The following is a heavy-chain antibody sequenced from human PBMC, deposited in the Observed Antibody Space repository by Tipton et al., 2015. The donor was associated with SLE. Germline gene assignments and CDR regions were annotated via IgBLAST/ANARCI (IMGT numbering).Heavy chain of an antibody. CDR3: AGGVKYDY. J-gene: IGHJ4*02. Sequence: QSGPEVKKPGASVKVSCKASGYTFTRNDINWMRQAPGQGLEWMGWISDNDDNTNYPQRLQGRVTMTIDTSTNTAYMELRSLRSDDTAIYYCAGGVKYDYWGQGTLITVSS. V-gene: IGHV1-18*01. CDR2: ISDNDDNT. CDR1: GYTFTRND. D-gene: IGHD3-16*01.